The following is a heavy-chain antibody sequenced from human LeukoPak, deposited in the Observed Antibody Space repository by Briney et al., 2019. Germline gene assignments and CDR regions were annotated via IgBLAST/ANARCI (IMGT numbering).Heavy chain of an antibody. D-gene: IGHD5-18*01. CDR3: ATARDTAMVNFDY. CDR2: IIPIFGTA. J-gene: IGHJ4*02. Sequence: SVKVSCKASGGTFSSYAISWVRQAPGQGLEWMGGIIPIFGTANYAQKFQGRVTITADKSTSTAYMELSSLRSEDTAVYYCATARDTAMVNFDYWGQGTLVTVSS. CDR1: GGTFSSYA. V-gene: IGHV1-69*06.